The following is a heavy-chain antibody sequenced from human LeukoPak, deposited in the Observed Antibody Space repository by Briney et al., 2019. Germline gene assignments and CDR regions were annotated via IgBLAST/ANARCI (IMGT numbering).Heavy chain of an antibody. J-gene: IGHJ4*02. D-gene: IGHD2-2*01. CDR3: AKGGGPYHLPTDY. CDR1: GFTFSSFA. CDR2: IIANGGSA. V-gene: IGHV3-23*01. Sequence: GGSLRLSCSASGFTFSSFALSWVRQAPGKGLEWVSGIIANGGSAYYADSVKGRFTISRDNSKNTLYLQMNSLRAEDTAVYYCAKGGGPYHLPTDYWGQGTLVTVSS.